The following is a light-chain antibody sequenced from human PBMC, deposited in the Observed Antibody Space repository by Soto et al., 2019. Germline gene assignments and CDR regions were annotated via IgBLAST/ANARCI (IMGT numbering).Light chain of an antibody. Sequence: QSALTQPASVSGSPGQSITISCTGTSADVGAYNYVSWYQHHPGKVPQLMIYDVSSRPSGVSNRFSGSKSGNTASLTISGLQAEDEAGYYCFSYTISNTYVFGTGTKLTVL. CDR3: FSYTISNTYV. V-gene: IGLV2-14*03. J-gene: IGLJ1*01. CDR2: DVS. CDR1: SADVGAYNY.